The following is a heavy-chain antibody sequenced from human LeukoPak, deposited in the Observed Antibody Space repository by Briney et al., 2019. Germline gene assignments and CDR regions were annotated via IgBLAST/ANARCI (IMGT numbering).Heavy chain of an antibody. V-gene: IGHV1-46*01. D-gene: IGHD5-24*01. CDR3: ARASRDGYNFGY. CDR1: GYTFTSYY. CDR2: INPSGGST. Sequence: ASVKVSCKASGYTFTSYYMHWVRQAPGQGLEWMGIINPSGGSTSYAQKFQGRVTITRNTSISTAYMELSSLRSEDTAVYYCARASRDGYNFGYWGQGTLVTVSS. J-gene: IGHJ4*02.